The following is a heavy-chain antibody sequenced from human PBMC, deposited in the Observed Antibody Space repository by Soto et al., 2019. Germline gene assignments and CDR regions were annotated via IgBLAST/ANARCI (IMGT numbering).Heavy chain of an antibody. CDR1: GDSVSSKTAA. CDR3: ARVSFDHFVHWFDP. V-gene: IGHV6-1*01. Sequence: PSQTLSLTCATSGDSVSSKTAAWNWIRQSPSRGLEWLGRTYFRSRWYNDYAISVKSRITINPDTSKNQFSLLLNSVTPEDTAVYYCARVSFDHFVHWFDPWGQGTLVTVYS. J-gene: IGHJ5*02. D-gene: IGHD3-9*01. CDR2: TYFRSRWYN.